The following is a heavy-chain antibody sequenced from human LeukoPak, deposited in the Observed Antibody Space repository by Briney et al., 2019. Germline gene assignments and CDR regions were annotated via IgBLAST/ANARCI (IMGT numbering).Heavy chain of an antibody. CDR3: AKGSGWYPI. CDR1: GDSISPHA. J-gene: IGHJ4*02. D-gene: IGHD6-19*01. V-gene: IGHV4-4*09. CDR2: MYTSGST. Sequence: SETLSLTCTVSGDSISPHAGSWIRQPPGKGLEWIGYMYTSGSTNYNPSLRSRVTILVDTSKNQVSLKLSSVTAADTAVYYCAKGSGWYPIWDQGTLVIVSS.